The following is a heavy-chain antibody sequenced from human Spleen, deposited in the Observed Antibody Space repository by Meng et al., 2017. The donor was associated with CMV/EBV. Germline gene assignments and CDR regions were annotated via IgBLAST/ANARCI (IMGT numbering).Heavy chain of an antibody. CDR3: ARRVYSNYYYYYGMDV. CDR2: IYNSGNA. D-gene: IGHD4-11*01. CDR1: GGSISSGDYY. Sequence: SCTVSGGSISSGDYYWSWIRQPPGKGLEWIGYIYNSGNAYYNPPLKSRVTISLDTSKNQFSLKLSSVTAADTAVYYCARRVYSNYYYYYGMDVWGQGTTVTVSS. V-gene: IGHV4-30-4*08. J-gene: IGHJ6*02.